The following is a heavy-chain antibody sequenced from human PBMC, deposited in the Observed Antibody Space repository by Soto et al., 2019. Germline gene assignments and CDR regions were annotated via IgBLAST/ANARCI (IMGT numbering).Heavy chain of an antibody. V-gene: IGHV3-21*06. CDR1: GFPFTRYS. Sequence: GGSLRLSCAASGFPFTRYSMNWVRQAPGKGLEWVSPISSTTNYIYYGDSMKGRFTISRDNAKNSLYLEMNSLRAEDTAVYYCARESEDLTSNFDYWGQGTLVTVSS. J-gene: IGHJ4*02. CDR3: ARESEDLTSNFDY. CDR2: ISSTTNYI.